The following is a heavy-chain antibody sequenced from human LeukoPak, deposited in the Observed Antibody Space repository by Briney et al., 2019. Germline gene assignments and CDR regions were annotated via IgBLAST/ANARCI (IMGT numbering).Heavy chain of an antibody. J-gene: IGHJ6*02. CDR2: ISYDGSNK. CDR3: AKDFTIFGVVIVNYYYGMDV. CDR1: GFTFSSYG. Sequence: GGSLRLSCAASGFTFSSYGMRWVRQAPGKGLEWVAVISYDGSNKYYADSVKGRFTISRDNSKNTLYLQMNSLRAEDTAVYYCAKDFTIFGVVIVNYYYGMDVWGQGTTVTVSS. V-gene: IGHV3-30*18. D-gene: IGHD3-3*01.